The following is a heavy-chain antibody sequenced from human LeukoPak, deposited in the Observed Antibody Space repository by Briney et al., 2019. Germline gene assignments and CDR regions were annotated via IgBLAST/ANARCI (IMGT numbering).Heavy chain of an antibody. J-gene: IGHJ6*02. Sequence: ASVKVSCKASGYTFTSYDINWVRQATGQGLEWMGWMNPNSGNTGYAQKFQGRVTMTRNTSIGTAYMELSSLRSEDTAVYYCARAPTTIVYYYYGMDVWGQGATVTVSS. CDR3: ARAPTTIVYYYYGMDV. V-gene: IGHV1-8*01. D-gene: IGHD2-15*01. CDR1: GYTFTSYD. CDR2: MNPNSGNT.